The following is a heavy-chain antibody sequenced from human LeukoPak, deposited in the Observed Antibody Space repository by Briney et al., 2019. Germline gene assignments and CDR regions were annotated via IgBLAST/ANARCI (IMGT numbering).Heavy chain of an antibody. V-gene: IGHV1-2*02. CDR1: GYTFTAYY. CDR2: INPNTGGT. D-gene: IGHD2-21*02. Sequence: ASVKVSCKTFGYTFTAYYIHWVRQAPGQGLEWMGWINPNTGGTRSAQKFQGRVTLTRDTSISTAYMELSRLTSDDTAVYYCVTESFCGSHCYYYVDYWGQGSQVTVSA. J-gene: IGHJ4*02. CDR3: VTESFCGSHCYYYVDY.